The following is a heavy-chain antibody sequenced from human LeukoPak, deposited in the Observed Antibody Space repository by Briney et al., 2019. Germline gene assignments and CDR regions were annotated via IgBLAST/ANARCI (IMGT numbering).Heavy chain of an antibody. J-gene: IGHJ4*02. D-gene: IGHD3-22*01. Sequence: GGSLRLSCAAPLFTVRTNYITWVRQAPGKGLEWVSVIYGGGTTYYADSVKGRFTISRDNSKNTVYLQMNSLRAEDTAVYYCGRGKSSGYYRGDDPYADNWGQGTLVTVSS. CDR3: GRGKSSGYYRGDDPYADN. CDR1: LFTVRTNY. V-gene: IGHV3-53*01. CDR2: IYGGGTT.